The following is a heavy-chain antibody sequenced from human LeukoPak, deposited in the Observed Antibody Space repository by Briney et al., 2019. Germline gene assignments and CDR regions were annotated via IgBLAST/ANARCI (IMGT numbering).Heavy chain of an antibody. CDR1: GFTFSSYW. CDR2: INSDGSST. V-gene: IGHV3-74*01. D-gene: IGHD6-13*01. J-gene: IGHJ3*02. Sequence: GGSLRLSCAASGFTFSSYWMHWVRQAPGKGLVWVSRINSDGSSTSYADSVKGRFTISRDNAKNTLYLQMNSLRAGDTAVYYCARDPMNPYSSSWHNAFDIWGQGTMVTVSS. CDR3: ARDPMNPYSSSWHNAFDI.